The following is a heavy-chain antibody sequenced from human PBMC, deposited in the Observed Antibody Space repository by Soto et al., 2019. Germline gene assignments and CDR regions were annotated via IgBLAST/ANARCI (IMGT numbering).Heavy chain of an antibody. Sequence: QVTLKESGPALVKPTETLTLTCTVSVFSLTTGKMGVSWIRQPPGKALEWLAHIFSDNERSYSTSLQGRLTTSKDTSGSQVVLSMTNVDPVDTATYYCARMKVDSYQFYYAMDVWGQGTTVTVSS. CDR3: ARMKVDSYQFYYAMDV. CDR2: IFSDNER. D-gene: IGHD3-9*01. V-gene: IGHV2-26*01. J-gene: IGHJ6*02. CDR1: VFSLTTGKMG.